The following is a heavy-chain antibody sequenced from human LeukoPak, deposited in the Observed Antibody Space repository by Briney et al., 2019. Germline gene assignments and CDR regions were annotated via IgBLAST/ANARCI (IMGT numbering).Heavy chain of an antibody. V-gene: IGHV3-23*01. CDR2: ISTTGGST. CDR1: GFSFNNYA. D-gene: IGHD3-22*01. CDR3: ATRGEYYYDSSGYYLPYFDY. Sequence: GGSLRLSCAASGFSFNNYAMSWVRQAPGKGLEWVSAISTTGGSTYYADSVKGRFTISRDNSKNTLYLQMNSLRAEDTAVYYCATRGEYYYDSSGYYLPYFDYWGQGTLVTVSS. J-gene: IGHJ4*02.